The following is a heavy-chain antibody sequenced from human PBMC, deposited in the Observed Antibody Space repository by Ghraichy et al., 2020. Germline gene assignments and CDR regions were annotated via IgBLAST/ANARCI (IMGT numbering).Heavy chain of an antibody. Sequence: SQTLSLTCAVYGGSFSGYYWSWIRQPPGKGLEWIGEINHSGSTNYNPSLKSRVTISVDTSKNQFSLKLSSVTAADTAVYYCARRGRHYYYYGMDVWGQGTTVTVSS. CDR1: GGSFSGYY. CDR2: INHSGST. J-gene: IGHJ6*02. D-gene: IGHD5-12*01. V-gene: IGHV4-34*01. CDR3: ARRGRHYYYYGMDV.